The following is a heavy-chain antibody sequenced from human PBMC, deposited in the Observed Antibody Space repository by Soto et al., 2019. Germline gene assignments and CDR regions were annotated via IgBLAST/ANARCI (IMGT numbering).Heavy chain of an antibody. Sequence: PSETLSLTCTVSGGSITSGAYYWSWIRQHPGKGLEWIGYIYYSGSTYYNPSLKSRVTMSVDTSNKQFSLKLSSVTAADTAVYYCASIIVATTLFDYWGQGTLVTVSS. J-gene: IGHJ4*02. CDR3: ASIIVATTLFDY. D-gene: IGHD5-12*01. V-gene: IGHV4-31*03. CDR1: GGSITSGAYY. CDR2: IYYSGST.